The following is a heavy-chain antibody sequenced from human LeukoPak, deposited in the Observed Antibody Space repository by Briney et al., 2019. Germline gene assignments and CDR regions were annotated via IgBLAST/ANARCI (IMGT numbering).Heavy chain of an antibody. J-gene: IGHJ4*02. CDR2: TSSSDSGK. CDR1: GFTLSSYA. V-gene: IGHV3-23*01. Sequence: GGSLRLSCVVSGFTLSSYAMSWVRQAPGKGLEWVAATSSSDSGKYHADSVRGRFTISRDNSKNTLYLQMNSLRAEDTAVYYCAKDRFGGSGSYYSYWGQGTLVTVSS. D-gene: IGHD3-10*01. CDR3: AKDRFGGSGSYYSY.